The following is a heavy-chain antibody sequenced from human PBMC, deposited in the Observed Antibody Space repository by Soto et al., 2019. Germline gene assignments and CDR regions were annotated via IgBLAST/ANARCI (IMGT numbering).Heavy chain of an antibody. CDR1: FGSISSSSYY. CDR3: ARQSSIADYYGMDA. V-gene: IGHV4-39*01. CDR2: IYYSGST. J-gene: IGHJ6*02. Sequence: ETLYLTCTVAFGSISSSSYYWGCIRQPPGKGLEWIGSIYYSGSTYYNPSLKSRVTISVDTSKNQFPLKLSSVTAADTAVYYCARQSSIADYYGMDAWGQGTTVTVSS. D-gene: IGHD6-13*01.